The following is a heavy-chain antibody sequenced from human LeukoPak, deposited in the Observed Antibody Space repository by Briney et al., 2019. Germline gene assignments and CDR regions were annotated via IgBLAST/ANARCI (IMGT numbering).Heavy chain of an antibody. J-gene: IGHJ6*02. CDR2: IIPIFGTA. D-gene: IGHD3-3*01. CDR3: ASKRPGFGVVIITTRDYYYYYGMDV. Sequence: GASVKVSCKASGGTFSSYAISWVRQAPGQGLEWMGGIIPIFGTANYAQKFQGRVTITADESTSTAYMELSSLRSEDTAVYYCASKRPGFGVVIITTRDYYYYYGMDVWGQGTTVTVSS. CDR1: GGTFSSYA. V-gene: IGHV1-69*13.